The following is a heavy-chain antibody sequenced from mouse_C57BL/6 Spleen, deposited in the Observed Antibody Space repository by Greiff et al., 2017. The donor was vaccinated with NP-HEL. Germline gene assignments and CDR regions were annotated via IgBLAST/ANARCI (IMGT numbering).Heavy chain of an antibody. CDR2: IDPSDSYT. Sequence: QVQLQQSGAELVMPGASVKLSCKASGYTFTSYWMHWVKQRPGQGLEWIGEIDPSDSYTNYNQKFKGKSTLTVDKSSSTAYMQLSSLTSEDSAVYYCARGVTYGYDGYFDVWGTGTTVTVSS. V-gene: IGHV1-69*01. J-gene: IGHJ1*03. D-gene: IGHD2-2*01. CDR3: ARGVTYGYDGYFDV. CDR1: GYTFTSYW.